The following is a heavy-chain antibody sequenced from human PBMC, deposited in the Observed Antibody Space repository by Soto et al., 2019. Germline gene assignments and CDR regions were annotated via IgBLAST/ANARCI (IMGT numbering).Heavy chain of an antibody. CDR2: IYYSGST. D-gene: IGHD3-10*01. J-gene: IGHJ6*02. V-gene: IGHV4-30-4*01. CDR3: ARDQGVGYYGSGSYYNGYYYYGMDV. Sequence: SETLSLTCTVSGGSISSGDYYWSWIRQPPGKGLEWIGYIYYSGSTYYNPSLKSRVTISVDTSKNQFSLKLSSVTAADTAVYYCARDQGVGYYGSGSYYNGYYYYGMDVWGQGTTVTVSS. CDR1: GGSISSGDYY.